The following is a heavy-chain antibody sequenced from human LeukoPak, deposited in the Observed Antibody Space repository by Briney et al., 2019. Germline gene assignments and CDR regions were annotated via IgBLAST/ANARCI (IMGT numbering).Heavy chain of an antibody. J-gene: IGHJ4*02. CDR1: GFTFSSYA. Sequence: PGGSLRLSCAASGFTFSSYAMSWVRQAPGKGLEWVSVLYTGGSTYYADSGKGRFTISRDNSKNTLYLQMNSLRVEDTAVYYCAGDHWNYHAFDYWGQGTLVTVSS. D-gene: IGHD1-7*01. V-gene: IGHV3-53*01. CDR2: LYTGGST. CDR3: AGDHWNYHAFDY.